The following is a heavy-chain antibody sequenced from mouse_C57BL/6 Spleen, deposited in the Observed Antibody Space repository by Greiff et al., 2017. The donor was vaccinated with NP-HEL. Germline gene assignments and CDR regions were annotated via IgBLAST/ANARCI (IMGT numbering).Heavy chain of an antibody. CDR3: ARSTTVVKRYFDV. J-gene: IGHJ1*03. V-gene: IGHV1-82*01. Sequence: QVQLQQSGPELVKPGASVKISCKASGYAFSSSWMNWVKQRPGKGLEWIGRIYPGDGDTNYNGKFKGKATLTADKSSSTAYMQLSSLTSEDSAVYFCARSTTVVKRYFDVWGTGTTVTVSS. CDR1: GYAFSSSW. CDR2: IYPGDGDT. D-gene: IGHD1-1*01.